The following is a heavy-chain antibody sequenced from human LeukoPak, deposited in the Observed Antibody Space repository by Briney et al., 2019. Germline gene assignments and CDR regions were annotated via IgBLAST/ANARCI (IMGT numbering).Heavy chain of an antibody. J-gene: IGHJ6*04. CDR2: ISYDGSNK. CDR3: AKDGGYSYEYYYGMDV. Sequence: GGSLRLSCAASGFTFSSYGMHWVHQAPGKGLEWVAVISYDGSNKYYADSVKGRFTISRDNSKNTLYLQMNSLRAEDTAVYYCAKDGGYSYEYYYGMDVWGKGTTVTVSS. CDR1: GFTFSSYG. V-gene: IGHV3-30*18. D-gene: IGHD5-18*01.